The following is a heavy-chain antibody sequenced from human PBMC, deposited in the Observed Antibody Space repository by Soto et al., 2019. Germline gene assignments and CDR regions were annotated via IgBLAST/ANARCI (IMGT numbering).Heavy chain of an antibody. D-gene: IGHD5-18*01. CDR1: GFTFSSYW. V-gene: IGHV3-74*01. Sequence: GSLRLSCAASGFTFSSYWMHWVRQAPGKGLVWVSRINSDGSSTSYADSVKGRFTISRDNAKNTLYLQMNSLRAEDTAVYYCAREGGGLEIQLWTDYWGQGTLVTVSS. J-gene: IGHJ4*02. CDR2: INSDGSST. CDR3: AREGGGLEIQLWTDY.